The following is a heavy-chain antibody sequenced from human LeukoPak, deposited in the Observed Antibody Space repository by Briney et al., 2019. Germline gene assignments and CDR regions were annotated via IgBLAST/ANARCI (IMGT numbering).Heavy chain of an antibody. Sequence: GGSLRLSCAASGFIFNSYAMNCVRQAPGKGLEWVSSISGSGAHTHYADSVKGRFTISRDNSKNTLYLQMNSLRAEDTAVYYCAKVGYNDSSRYYYYWGEGTLVTVYS. CDR3: AKVGYNDSSRYYYY. D-gene: IGHD3-22*01. CDR2: ISGSGAHT. CDR1: GFIFNSYA. J-gene: IGHJ4*02. V-gene: IGHV3-23*01.